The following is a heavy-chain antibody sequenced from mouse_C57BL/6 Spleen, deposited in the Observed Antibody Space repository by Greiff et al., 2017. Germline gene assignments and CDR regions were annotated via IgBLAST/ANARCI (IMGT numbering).Heavy chain of an antibody. D-gene: IGHD3-2*02. CDR1: GYTFTSYG. CDR2: IYPRSGNT. J-gene: IGHJ2*01. V-gene: IGHV1-81*01. CDR3: ARYAQANYFDY. Sequence: QVQLKQSGAELARPGASVKLSCKASGYTFTSYGISWVKQRTGQGLEWIGEIYPRSGNTYYNEKFKGKATLTADKSSSTAYMELRSLTSEDSAVYFCARYAQANYFDYWGQGTTLTVSS.